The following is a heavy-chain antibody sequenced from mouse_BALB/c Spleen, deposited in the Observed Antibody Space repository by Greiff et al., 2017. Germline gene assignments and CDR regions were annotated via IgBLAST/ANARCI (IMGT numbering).Heavy chain of an antibody. CDR2: ISYDGSN. J-gene: IGHJ3*01. V-gene: IGHV3-6*02. CDR3: AREGERAWFAY. Sequence: ESGPGLVKPSQSLSLTCSVTGYSITSGYYWNWIRQFPGNKLEWMGYISYDGSNNYNPSLKNRISITRDTSKNQFFLKLNSVTTEDTATYYCAREGERAWFAYWGQGTLVTVSA. CDR1: GYSITSGYY.